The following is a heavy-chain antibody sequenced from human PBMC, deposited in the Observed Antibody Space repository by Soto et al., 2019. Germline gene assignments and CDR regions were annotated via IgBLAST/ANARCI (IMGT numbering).Heavy chain of an antibody. V-gene: IGHV4-59*08. CDR3: TTEAYDNSGSLAFDI. D-gene: IGHD3-22*01. CDR1: GASISNYY. CDR2: IYYGGTT. J-gene: IGHJ3*02. Sequence: SETLSLTCAVSGASISNYYWSWIRQSPGKGLEWIGYIYYGGTTSYNPSLKSRVTLSVDTSQSQFSLKLNSVTAADTAVYYCTTEAYDNSGSLAFDIWGPGTLVTVSS.